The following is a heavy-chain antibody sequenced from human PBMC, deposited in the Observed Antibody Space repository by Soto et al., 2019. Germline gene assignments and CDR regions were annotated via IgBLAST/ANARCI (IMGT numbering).Heavy chain of an antibody. CDR3: ARGEASRYEFPSGKSLDY. CDR2: IIPVLDVA. D-gene: IGHD5-12*01. V-gene: IGHV1-69*02. CDR1: GGTFNSYT. Sequence: QVQLVQSGAEVKRPGSSVKVSCKASGGTFNSYTISWVRQAPGQGLEWMGRIIPVLDVATNAQKFQGRIMITADKSTRTAYMELSSLTSEDTAVYFCARGEASRYEFPSGKSLDYWGQGTLVTVSS. J-gene: IGHJ4*02.